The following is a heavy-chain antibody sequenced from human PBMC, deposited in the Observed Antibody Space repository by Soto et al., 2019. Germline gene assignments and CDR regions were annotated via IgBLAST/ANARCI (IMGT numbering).Heavy chain of an antibody. D-gene: IGHD2-21*02. CDR3: ARVGPWISIVVVTGSNWFDP. V-gene: IGHV4-39*01. Sequence: SETLSLTCTVSGDPITSNSYFWAWIRQPPGKGLEWIGSIYHSGTTNYNPSLKSRVTISVDTSKNQFSLKLSSVTAADTAVYYCARVGPWISIVVVTGSNWFDPWGQGTLVTVSS. CDR2: IYHSGTT. CDR1: GDPITSNSYF. J-gene: IGHJ5*02.